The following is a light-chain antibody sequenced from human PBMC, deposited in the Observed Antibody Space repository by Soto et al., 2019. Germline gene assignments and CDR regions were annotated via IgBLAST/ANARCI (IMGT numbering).Light chain of an antibody. Sequence: QSVLTQPASVSGSPGQSITISCTGTSSDVGGYNYVSWYQQHPGKAPKLMIYDVSNRPSGVSNRFSGSKSGNTASLTISGLQAEDEADYYCSSYTSSLVVFGGGTKLTVL. CDR2: DVS. J-gene: IGLJ2*01. CDR1: SSDVGGYNY. V-gene: IGLV2-14*01. CDR3: SSYTSSLVV.